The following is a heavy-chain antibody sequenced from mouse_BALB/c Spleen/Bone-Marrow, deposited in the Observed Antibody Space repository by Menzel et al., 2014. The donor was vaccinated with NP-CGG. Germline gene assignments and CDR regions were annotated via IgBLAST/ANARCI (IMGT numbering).Heavy chain of an antibody. CDR3: ARSIYDGYSEAMDY. CDR1: GYAFTNYL. CDR2: INPGSGGI. J-gene: IGHJ4*01. D-gene: IGHD2-3*01. Sequence: QVQLQQSGTDLVRPGTSVKVSCKASGYAFTNYLIEWIKQRPGQGLEWIGVINPGSGGINYNERFKGKATLTADKSSSTAYMQLSSLRSDDSAVYFCARSIYDGYSEAMDYWGQGASVTVSS. V-gene: IGHV1-54*03.